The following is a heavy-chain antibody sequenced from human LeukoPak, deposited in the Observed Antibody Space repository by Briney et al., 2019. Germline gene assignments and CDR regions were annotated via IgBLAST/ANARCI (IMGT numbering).Heavy chain of an antibody. D-gene: IGHD3-22*01. CDR1: GYTFSSNA. J-gene: IGHJ4*02. V-gene: IGHV7-4-1*02. CDR3: ARGGHDSGGYYRYYFDY. CDR2: INTNTGNP. Sequence: ASVKVSCKTSGYTFSSNAMNWVRQAPGQGLEWMGWINTNTGNPTYAQGFTGRFVFSLDTSVSTAYMQISGLEAEDTAVYYCARGGHDSGGYYRYYFDYWGQGTPVTVSS.